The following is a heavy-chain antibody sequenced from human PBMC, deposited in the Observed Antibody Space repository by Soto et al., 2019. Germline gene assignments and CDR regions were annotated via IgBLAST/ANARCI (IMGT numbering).Heavy chain of an antibody. J-gene: IGHJ6*03. CDR2: TYYKSKWYY. CDR3: ARGSWDDVSGHYYMDV. D-gene: IGHD1-1*01. V-gene: IGHV6-1*01. Sequence: PSQTLSLTCDISGDSVSSNSAGWNWIRQTPSRGREWLGRTYYKSKWYYTYAASVKSRITVSPDTSKNQFSLQLTSVTPEDTAVYYCARGSWDDVSGHYYMDVWDKGTTVTAP. CDR1: GDSVSSNSAG.